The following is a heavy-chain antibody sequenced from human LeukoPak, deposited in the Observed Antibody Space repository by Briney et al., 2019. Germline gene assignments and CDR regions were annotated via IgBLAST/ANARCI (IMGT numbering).Heavy chain of an antibody. Sequence: PGGSLRLSCAASGFTFSTYAMSWVRQAPGKGLEWVSGISGGGGSTYYADSVKGRFTISRDNSKNTLYLQMNSLRAEDTALYYCAKGSSGYFADLWGQGTLVTVSS. J-gene: IGHJ5*02. CDR1: GFTFSTYA. V-gene: IGHV3-23*01. CDR3: AKGSSGYFADL. D-gene: IGHD3-22*01. CDR2: ISGGGGST.